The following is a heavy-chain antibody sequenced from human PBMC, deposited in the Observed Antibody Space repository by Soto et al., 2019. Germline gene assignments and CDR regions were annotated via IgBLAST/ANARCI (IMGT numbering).Heavy chain of an antibody. CDR3: ARSRVGTFTIYFDY. CDR2: IIPMFGTA. Sequence: GASVKVSCKASGGTFSSYAINWVRQAPGQGLEWMGTIIPMFGTANYAQKFQGRVTIIADESTSTAYMELSSLRSEDTAVYYCARSRVGTFTIYFDYWGQGTLVTVSS. V-gene: IGHV1-69*13. CDR1: GGTFSSYA. D-gene: IGHD1-26*01. J-gene: IGHJ4*02.